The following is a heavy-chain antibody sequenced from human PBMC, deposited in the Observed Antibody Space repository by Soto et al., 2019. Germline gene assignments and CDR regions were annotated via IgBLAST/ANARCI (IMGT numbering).Heavy chain of an antibody. CDR1: GFTVSSNY. J-gene: IGHJ4*02. CDR3: ARGPYGSGSYYIGPEYYFDY. CDR2: IYSGGST. V-gene: IGHV3-66*01. D-gene: IGHD3-10*01. Sequence: GGSLRLSCAASGFTVSSNYMSWVRQAPGKGLEWVSVIYSGGSTYYADSVKGRFTISRDNSKNTLYLQMNSLRAEDTAVYYCARGPYGSGSYYIGPEYYFDYWGQGTLVTVSS.